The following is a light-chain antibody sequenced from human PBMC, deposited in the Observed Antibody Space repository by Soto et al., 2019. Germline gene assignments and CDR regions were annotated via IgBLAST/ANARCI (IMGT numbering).Light chain of an antibody. V-gene: IGKV3-11*01. CDR3: QQSSKWPLCT. J-gene: IGKJ3*01. CDR2: TAS. CDR1: QSVSSY. Sequence: DIVLTQSPATLSLSPGERVTLSCRASQSVSSYLTWYQQKPGQAPSLLIYTASSMASGIPARFSGSGSGTDFTLTISSLEPEDFAVYYCQQSSKWPLCTFGPGTKVDIK.